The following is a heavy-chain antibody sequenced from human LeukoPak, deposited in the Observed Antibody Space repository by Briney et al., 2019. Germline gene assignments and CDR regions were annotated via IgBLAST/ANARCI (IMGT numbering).Heavy chain of an antibody. Sequence: SETLSLTCTVSGGSISSYYWSWIRQPPGKGLEWIGYIYYSGSTNYNPSLKSRVTISVDTSKNQFSLKLSSVTAADTAVYYCASSCSGGSCYSITYGAFDIWGQGTMVTVSS. V-gene: IGHV4-59*01. CDR1: GGSISSYY. J-gene: IGHJ3*02. D-gene: IGHD2-15*01. CDR3: ASSCSGGSCYSITYGAFDI. CDR2: IYYSGST.